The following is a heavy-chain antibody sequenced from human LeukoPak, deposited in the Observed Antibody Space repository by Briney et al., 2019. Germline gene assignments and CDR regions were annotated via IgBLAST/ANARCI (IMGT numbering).Heavy chain of an antibody. J-gene: IGHJ4*02. Sequence: SETLSLTCTVSGGSISSYYWSWIRQPAGKGLEWIGRIYTSGSTNYNPSLKSRVTMSVDTSKNQFSLKLSSVTAADTAVYYCARGDYYDSSGLLDYWGQGTLVTVSS. D-gene: IGHD3-22*01. CDR1: GGSISSYY. V-gene: IGHV4-4*07. CDR2: IYTSGST. CDR3: ARGDYYDSSGLLDY.